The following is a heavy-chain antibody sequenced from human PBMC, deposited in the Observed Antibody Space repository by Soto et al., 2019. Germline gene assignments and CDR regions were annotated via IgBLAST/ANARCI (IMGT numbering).Heavy chain of an antibody. D-gene: IGHD3-16*01. V-gene: IGHV1-18*01. CDR1: GYIFVNYG. CDR3: VMVDNYVTPTPQDV. J-gene: IGHJ6*02. CDR2: ISPYTGNT. Sequence: QVQLVQSGDEVKKPGASVKVSCKASGYIFVNYGIAWVRQAPGQGLEWMGGISPYTGNTHSATKVQGRLTMTTDTSTSTAYMDLGSLKSDDTAVYYCVMVDNYVTPTPQDVWGQGTTVTVSS.